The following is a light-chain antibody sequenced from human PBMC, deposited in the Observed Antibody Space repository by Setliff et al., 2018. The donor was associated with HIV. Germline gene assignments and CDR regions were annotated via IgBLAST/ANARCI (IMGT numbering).Light chain of an antibody. CDR2: EVT. J-gene: IGLJ1*01. Sequence: QSVLAQPASMSGSPGQSITISCTGSSDDVGGSNYVSWYQQHPGKAPKLIIYEVTVRPSGVSSRFSGSKSGNTASLTLSGLQTEDEADYYCSSYTKTASVDVVGRWTKVTVL. CDR1: SDDVGGSNY. CDR3: SSYTKTASVDV. V-gene: IGLV2-14*01.